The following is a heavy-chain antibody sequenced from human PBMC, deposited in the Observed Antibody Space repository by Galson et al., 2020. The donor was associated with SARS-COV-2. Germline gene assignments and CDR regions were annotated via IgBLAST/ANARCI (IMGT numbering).Heavy chain of an antibody. CDR1: DDSISSSIYY. V-gene: IGHV4-39*07. Sequence: SETLSLTCTVSDDSISSSIYYWGWIRQPPGKGLEWIGSVYYSGSTYYNPSLKSRVAISVDTSQNHFSLNLSSVTAADTAVYYCARDRDSTGYYDGFDVWGQGTMVTVSS. CDR3: ARDRDSTGYYDGFDV. J-gene: IGHJ3*01. D-gene: IGHD3-22*01. CDR2: VYYSGST.